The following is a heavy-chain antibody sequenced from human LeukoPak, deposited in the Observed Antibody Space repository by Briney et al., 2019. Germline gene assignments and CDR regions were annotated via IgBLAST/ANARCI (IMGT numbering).Heavy chain of an antibody. CDR3: ARGCSEPSSWCY. CDR1: GGFISSYY. V-gene: IGHV4-4*07. J-gene: IGHJ4*02. D-gene: IGHD6-19*01. Sequence: SETPSLTCTVSGGFISSYYWNWIRQPAGKGLEWIGHIYSNGNTNYNPSLKSRITMSVDSSRNQFSLKLGSVTAADTAVYYCARGCSEPSSWCYWGQGTLVTVSS. CDR2: IYSNGNT.